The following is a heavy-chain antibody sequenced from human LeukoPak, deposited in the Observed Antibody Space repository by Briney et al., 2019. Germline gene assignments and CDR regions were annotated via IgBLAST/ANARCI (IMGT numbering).Heavy chain of an antibody. CDR1: GGSISSSSYY. V-gene: IGHV4-39*07. Sequence: SETLSLTCTVSGGSISSSSYYWGWIRQPPGKGLEWIGSIYYSGSTYYNPSLKSRVTISVDTSKNQFSLKLNSVTAADTAVYYCARVSQIRYFDWSPFDYWGQGTLVTVSS. CDR2: IYYSGST. D-gene: IGHD3-9*01. CDR3: ARVSQIRYFDWSPFDY. J-gene: IGHJ4*02.